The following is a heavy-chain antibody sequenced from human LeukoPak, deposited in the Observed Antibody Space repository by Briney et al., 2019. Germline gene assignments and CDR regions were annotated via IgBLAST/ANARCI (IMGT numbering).Heavy chain of an antibody. D-gene: IGHD2-2*01. J-gene: IGHJ4*02. CDR2: ISYDGSNK. CDR3: AREECSSTSCTSCFDY. V-gene: IGHV3-30*04. Sequence: GRSLRLSGAASGFTFSSYAMHWVRQAPGKGLEWVAVISYDGSNKYYADSVKGRFTISRDNSKNTLYLQMNSLRAEDTAVYYCAREECSSTSCTSCFDYWGQGTLVTVSS. CDR1: GFTFSSYA.